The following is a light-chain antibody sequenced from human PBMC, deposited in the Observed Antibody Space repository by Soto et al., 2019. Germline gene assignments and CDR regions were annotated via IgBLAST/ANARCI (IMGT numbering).Light chain of an antibody. V-gene: IGKV3-20*01. CDR1: QSVSNNY. CDR3: QQYETWPRT. J-gene: IGKJ2*01. Sequence: EIVLTQSPGTLSLSPGERATLSCRASQSVSNNYLAWYQQKPGQAPRLLIYGASNRATGIPDRFSGSGSGTDFNLTISRLEPEDFGIYYCQQYETWPRTFGQGTK. CDR2: GAS.